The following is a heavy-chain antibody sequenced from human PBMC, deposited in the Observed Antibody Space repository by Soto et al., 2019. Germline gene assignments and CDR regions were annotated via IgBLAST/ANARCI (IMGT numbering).Heavy chain of an antibody. Sequence: QVPLVQSGAEVKKPGSSVTVSCKASGGTFSSYAIHWVRQAPGQGLEWMGGIIPMYGPAKYAQRFQGRVTSTADESTTTVYMELTSLTSQDTAVYYCARVTSMVRGVIDNWFDPWGHGNLVTVSS. D-gene: IGHD3-10*01. CDR3: ARVTSMVRGVIDNWFDP. CDR1: GGTFSSYA. V-gene: IGHV1-69*01. CDR2: IIPMYGPA. J-gene: IGHJ5*02.